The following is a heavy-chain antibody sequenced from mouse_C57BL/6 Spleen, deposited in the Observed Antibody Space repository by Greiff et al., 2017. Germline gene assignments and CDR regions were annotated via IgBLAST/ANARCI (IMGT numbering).Heavy chain of an antibody. CDR3: ARNGHYGSSYGYFDV. CDR1: GFSLTSYG. J-gene: IGHJ1*03. D-gene: IGHD1-1*01. CDR2: IWSGGST. Sequence: VKLVESGPGLVQPSQSLSITCTVSGFSLTSYGVHWVRQSPGKGLEWLGVIWSGGSTDYNAAFISRLSISKDNSKSQVFFKMNSLQADDTAIYYCARNGHYGSSYGYFDVWGTGTTVTVSS. V-gene: IGHV2-2*01.